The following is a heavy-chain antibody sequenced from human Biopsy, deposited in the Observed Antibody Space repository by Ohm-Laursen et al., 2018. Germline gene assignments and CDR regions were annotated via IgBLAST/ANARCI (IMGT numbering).Heavy chain of an antibody. Sequence: TLSLTCTVSGDSVTKYYWSWIRQPPGKGLEWIGHIYYSVMTNYNPSLQSRVTISVDTSKNHFSLNLRSVTAADTAVYSCARLGNFWNAEDGLDLWGLGTMVTVSS. D-gene: IGHD3-3*01. CDR2: IYYSVMT. V-gene: IGHV4-59*08. CDR3: ARLGNFWNAEDGLDL. J-gene: IGHJ3*01. CDR1: GDSVTKYY.